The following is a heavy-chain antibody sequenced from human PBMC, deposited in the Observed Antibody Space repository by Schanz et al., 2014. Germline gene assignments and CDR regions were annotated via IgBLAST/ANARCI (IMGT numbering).Heavy chain of an antibody. Sequence: EVQLVESGGGLVQPGGSLRLSCGVSGFTASSHSMNWVRQAPGKGLEWVSSISSGSSHIYYADSVKGRFTVSRDNAKNSVYLQMNGLRAEDTAVYYCARVALPGYSSPRDAFDMWGQGTMVTVSS. V-gene: IGHV3-21*01. CDR3: ARVALPGYSSPRDAFDM. CDR2: ISSGSSHI. CDR1: GFTASSHS. D-gene: IGHD5-18*01. J-gene: IGHJ3*02.